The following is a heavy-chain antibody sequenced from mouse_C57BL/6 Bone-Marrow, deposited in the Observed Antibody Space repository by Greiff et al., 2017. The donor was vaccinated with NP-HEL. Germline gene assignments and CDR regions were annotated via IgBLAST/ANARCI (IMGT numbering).Heavy chain of an antibody. CDR3: ARKGSWDLTLDY. CDR1: GFSLTSYG. Sequence: VMLVESGPGLVQPSQSLSITCTVSGFSLTSYGVHWVRQSPGKGLEWLGVIWSGGSTDYNAAFISRLSISKDNSKSQVFFKMNSLQADDTAIYYCARKGSWDLTLDYWGQGTTLTVSS. J-gene: IGHJ2*01. D-gene: IGHD4-1*01. V-gene: IGHV2-2*01. CDR2: IWSGGST.